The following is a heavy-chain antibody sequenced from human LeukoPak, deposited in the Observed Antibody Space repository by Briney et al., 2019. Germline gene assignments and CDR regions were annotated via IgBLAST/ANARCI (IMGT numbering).Heavy chain of an antibody. Sequence: PSETLSLTCTVSGDSISSYYWSWIRQPPGKGLEWIGYIYYNGDTNYNSSLKSRVTISVDTSKNQFSLKLRSVTAADTALYYCARRRAVAVLDVWGKGTTVTVSS. V-gene: IGHV4-59*01. CDR3: ARRRAVAVLDV. J-gene: IGHJ6*04. CDR2: IYYNGDT. CDR1: GDSISSYY. D-gene: IGHD6-19*01.